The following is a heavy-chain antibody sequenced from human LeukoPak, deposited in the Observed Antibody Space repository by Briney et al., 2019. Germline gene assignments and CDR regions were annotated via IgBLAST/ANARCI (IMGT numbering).Heavy chain of an antibody. CDR1: GGSFSGYY. CDR3: ASSRCSSTSRLYYNYYYGMDV. V-gene: IGHV4-34*01. Sequence: SETLSLTCVVYGGSFSGYYWSWIRQPPGKGLEWIGEINHSGSTNYNPSLKSRVTISVDTSKNQFSLKLNSVTAADTAVYYCASSRCSSTSRLYYNYYYGMDVWGQGTTVTVSS. CDR2: INHSGST. D-gene: IGHD2-2*01. J-gene: IGHJ6*02.